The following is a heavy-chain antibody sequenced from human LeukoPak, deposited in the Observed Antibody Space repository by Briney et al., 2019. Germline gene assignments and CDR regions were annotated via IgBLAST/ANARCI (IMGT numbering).Heavy chain of an antibody. J-gene: IGHJ4*02. V-gene: IGHV3-66*01. CDR2: IYIDGGT. D-gene: IGHD3-10*01. CDR1: GFTVSSKY. Sequence: GGSLRLSCAASGFTVSSKYMSWVRQAPGKGLEWVSVIYIDGGTYYADSVKGRFTISRDNSKNTLLLQMNSLRAEDTAVYYCARDGSYYGSGNHDYWGQGTLVTVSS. CDR3: ARDGSYYGSGNHDY.